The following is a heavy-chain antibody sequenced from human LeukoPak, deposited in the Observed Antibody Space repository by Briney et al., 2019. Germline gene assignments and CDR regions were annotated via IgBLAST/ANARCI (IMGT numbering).Heavy chain of an antibody. CDR2: IIPIFGTA. J-gene: IGHJ1*01. CDR1: GGTFSSYA. CDR3: ARPFSSTAGYFQH. V-gene: IGHV1-69*13. D-gene: IGHD2-2*01. Sequence: SVKVSCKASGGTFSSYAISWVRQAPGQGLEWMGGIIPIFGTANYVQKFQGRVTITADESTSTAYMELSSLRSEDTAVYYCARPFSSTAGYFQHWGQGTLVTVSS.